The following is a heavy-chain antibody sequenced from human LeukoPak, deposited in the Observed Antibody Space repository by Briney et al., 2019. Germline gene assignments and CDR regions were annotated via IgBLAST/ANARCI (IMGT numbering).Heavy chain of an antibody. CDR2: IYYSRST. CDR1: GGSISSGGYY. CDR3: ARPMIVGDDAFDI. D-gene: IGHD3-22*01. J-gene: IGHJ3*02. Sequence: SQTLSLTCTVSGGSISSGGYYWSWIRQHPGKGLEWIGYIYYSRSTYYNPSLKSRVTISVDTSKNQFSLKLSSVTAADTAVYYCARPMIVGDDAFDIWGQGTMVTVSS. V-gene: IGHV4-31*03.